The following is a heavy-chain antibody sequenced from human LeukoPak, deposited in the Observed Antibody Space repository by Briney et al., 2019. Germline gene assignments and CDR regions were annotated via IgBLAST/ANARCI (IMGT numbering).Heavy chain of an antibody. CDR2: ISDSGRSA. J-gene: IGHJ4*02. Sequence: GGSLRLSCAASGFTFYHFAISWGRQAPGKGLEWVSGISDSGRSAYYTDSVKGRFTISIDNSKNTVNLQMNNLRIEDTAVYFCAIHDSFTPCWGQARLVTVSS. V-gene: IGHV3-23*01. CDR1: GFTFYHFA. D-gene: IGHD5-18*01. CDR3: AIHDSFTPC.